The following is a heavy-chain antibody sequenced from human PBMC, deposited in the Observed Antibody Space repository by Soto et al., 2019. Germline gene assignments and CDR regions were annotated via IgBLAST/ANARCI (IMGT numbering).Heavy chain of an antibody. D-gene: IGHD3-9*01. J-gene: IGHJ3*02. CDR1: GGSISSGGYY. CDR2: IYYSGST. CDR3: ARVTACCDILTGYSGGIDI. Sequence: PSETLSLTCTVSGGSISSGGYYWSWIRQHPGKGLEWIGYIYYSGSTYYNPSLKSRVTISVDTSKNQFSLKLSSVTAADTAVYYCARVTACCDILTGYSGGIDIWGQGTMVTVSS. V-gene: IGHV4-31*03.